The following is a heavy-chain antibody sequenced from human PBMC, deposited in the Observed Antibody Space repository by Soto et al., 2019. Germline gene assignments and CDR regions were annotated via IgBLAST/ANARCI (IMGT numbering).Heavy chain of an antibody. V-gene: IGHV3-30*18. J-gene: IGHJ6*02. D-gene: IGHD2-2*02. CDR1: GFTFSSYG. CDR3: AKDQTKVVPAAIHYYYGMDV. Sequence: GGSLRLSCAASGFTFSSYGMHWVRQAPGKGLEWVAVISYDGGNKYYADSVKGRFTISRDNSKNTLYLQMNSLRAEDTAVYYCAKDQTKVVPAAIHYYYGMDVWGQGTTVTVSS. CDR2: ISYDGGNK.